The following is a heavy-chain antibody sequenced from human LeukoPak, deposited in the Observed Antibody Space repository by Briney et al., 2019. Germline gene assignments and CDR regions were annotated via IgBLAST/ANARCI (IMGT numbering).Heavy chain of an antibody. V-gene: IGHV3-66*01. J-gene: IGHJ4*02. CDR2: IYSDGSM. CDR3: ARESTVVTPGVFEN. D-gene: IGHD4-23*01. CDR1: GFIVSANY. Sequence: GGSLRLSCAGSGFIVSANYLSWVRQAPGKGLEWISVIYSDGSMYYADSVKGRFTISRDNSKNTLFLQMNSLRVEDTAMYYCARESTVVTPGVFENWGQGTLVTVSS.